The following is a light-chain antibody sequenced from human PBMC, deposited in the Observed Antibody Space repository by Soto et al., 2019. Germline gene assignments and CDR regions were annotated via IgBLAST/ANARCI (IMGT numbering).Light chain of an antibody. CDR3: RSYTSTNSRV. Sequence: QSVLTQPASVSGSPGQSITISCTGTNSDVGGYNYVSWYQQHPDTVPKLIIFEVSNRPSGVSPRFSGSKSGNTASLTISGLQAEDEADYYSRSYTSTNSRVFGTGTKLTVL. J-gene: IGLJ1*01. V-gene: IGLV2-14*01. CDR1: NSDVGGYNY. CDR2: EVS.